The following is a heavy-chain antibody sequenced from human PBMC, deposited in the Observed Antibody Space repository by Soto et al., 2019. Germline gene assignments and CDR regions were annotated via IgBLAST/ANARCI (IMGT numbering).Heavy chain of an antibody. CDR1: GGTFSSYA. J-gene: IGHJ3*02. CDR2: IIPIFGTA. V-gene: IGHV1-69*13. D-gene: IGHD2-2*02. CDR3: ARERGAVVPAAIEDAFDI. Sequence: SVKVSCKASGGTFSSYAISWVRQAPGQGLEWMGGIIPIFGTADYAQKFQGRVTITADESTSTAYMELSSLRSEDTAVYYCARERGAVVPAAIEDAFDIWGQGTMVTVSS.